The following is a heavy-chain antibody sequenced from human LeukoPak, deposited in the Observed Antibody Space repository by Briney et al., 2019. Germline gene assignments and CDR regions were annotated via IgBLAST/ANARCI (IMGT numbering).Heavy chain of an antibody. J-gene: IGHJ6*02. CDR2: ISSSASYM. Sequence: PGGSLRLSCAASGFTFSGYSMTWVRQAPGKGLEWVSSISSSASYMSYVDSVKGRFTISRDNAKNSLYLQMNSLRVEDTAVYYCARVRRDSSGYPYGMDVWGQGTTVTVSS. CDR3: ARVRRDSSGYPYGMDV. V-gene: IGHV3-21*01. CDR1: GFTFSGYS. D-gene: IGHD3-22*01.